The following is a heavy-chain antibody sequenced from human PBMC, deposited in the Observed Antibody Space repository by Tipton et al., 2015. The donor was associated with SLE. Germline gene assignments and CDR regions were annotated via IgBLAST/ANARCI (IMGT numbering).Heavy chain of an antibody. CDR1: GGSISRYY. Sequence: TLSLTCTVSGGSISRYYWSWIRQPPGKGLEWIGYIYYSGSTKYNPSLKSRITISVDTSKNQFSLEVRSVTAADTAVYYCVRLRSKVLIDYWGQGTLVTVSS. J-gene: IGHJ4*02. V-gene: IGHV4-59*12. CDR2: IYYSGST. CDR3: VRLRSKVLIDY. D-gene: IGHD2-8*01.